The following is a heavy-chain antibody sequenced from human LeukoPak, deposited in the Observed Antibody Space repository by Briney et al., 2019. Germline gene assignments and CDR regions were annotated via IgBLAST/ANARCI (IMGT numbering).Heavy chain of an antibody. CDR2: INWNGGST. D-gene: IGHD2-15*01. CDR1: GFTFDDYG. CDR3: ARDQLCSGGSCYSKSRHYYGMDV. Sequence: PGGSLRLSCAASGFTFDDYGMSWVRQAPGKGLEWVSGINWNGGSTGYADSVKGRFTISRDNAKNSLYMQMNSLRDEDTAVYYCARDQLCSGGSCYSKSRHYYGMDVWGQGTTVTVSS. V-gene: IGHV3-20*04. J-gene: IGHJ6*02.